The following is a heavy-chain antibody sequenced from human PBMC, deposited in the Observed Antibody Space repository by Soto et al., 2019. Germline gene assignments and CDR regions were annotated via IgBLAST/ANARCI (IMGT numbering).Heavy chain of an antibody. CDR2: IYNGGNT. J-gene: IGHJ4*02. D-gene: IGHD4-17*01. Sequence: QVQLQESGPGLVKASETLSLTCSVSGGSVNSYYWSWLRQSPGKGPEWIGYIYNGGNTNYNPSLQTRVSLSLDTSRNQFSLRLTSATPADTDVYYCARTEYGDLYYFDHWGQGTLVTVSS. CDR1: GGSVNSYY. V-gene: IGHV4-59*02. CDR3: ARTEYGDLYYFDH.